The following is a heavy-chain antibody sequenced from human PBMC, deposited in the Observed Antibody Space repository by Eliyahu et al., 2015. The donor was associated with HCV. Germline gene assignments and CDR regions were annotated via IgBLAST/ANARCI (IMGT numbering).Heavy chain of an antibody. J-gene: IGHJ6*02. CDR2: INPSGGST. CDR1: GYTFTSYY. D-gene: IGHD3-10*01. CDR3: ARDFRWFGENDHYYYYYGMDV. Sequence: QVQLVQSGAEVKKPGASVKVSCKASGYTFTSYYMHWVRQAPGQGLEWMGIINPSGGSTSYAQKFQGRVTMTRDTSTSTVYMELSSLRSEDTAVYYCARDFRWFGENDHYYYYYGMDVWGQGTTVTVSS. V-gene: IGHV1-46*01.